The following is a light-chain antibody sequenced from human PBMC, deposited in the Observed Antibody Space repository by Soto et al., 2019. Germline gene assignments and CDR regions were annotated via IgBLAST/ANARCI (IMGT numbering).Light chain of an antibody. Sequence: DIQMTQSPSSLSASVGDRVTITCRASQSISNWLAWFQQKPGKAPKLLIQKASSLESGVPSRFSGGGSGTEFTLTISSLQPDDFATYYCQHYSSSSVTFGQGTNLEI. V-gene: IGKV1-5*03. J-gene: IGKJ2*01. CDR3: QHYSSSSVT. CDR1: QSISNW. CDR2: KAS.